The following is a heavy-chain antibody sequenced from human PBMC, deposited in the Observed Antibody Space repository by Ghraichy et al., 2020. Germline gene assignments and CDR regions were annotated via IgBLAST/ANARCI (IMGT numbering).Heavy chain of an antibody. CDR3: ARNGWYCIDY. J-gene: IGHJ4*02. CDR1: GGSFNTNY. CDR2: INRSGNT. V-gene: IGHV4-34*01. Sequence: SETMSLTCAVYGGSFNTNYWSWIRQPPGKGLEWIGEINRSGNTNYNPSLKSRVTISVDTSKNQISLKLSSVTATDTAVYYCARNGWYCIDYWGQGTLVTVSS. D-gene: IGHD6-19*01.